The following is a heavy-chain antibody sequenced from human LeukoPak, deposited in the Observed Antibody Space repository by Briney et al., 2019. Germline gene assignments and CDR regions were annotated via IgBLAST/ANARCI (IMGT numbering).Heavy chain of an antibody. Sequence: SETLSLTCTVSGVSISTYYWSWIRQPAGKGLEWIGRIYTSGSTNYNPSLKSQVTMSVDTSKNQFSLKLSSVTAADTAVYYCARTAYCGGDCYSFDYWGQGTLVTVSS. J-gene: IGHJ4*02. CDR2: IYTSGST. CDR3: ARTAYCGGDCYSFDY. V-gene: IGHV4-4*07. CDR1: GVSISTYY. D-gene: IGHD2-21*02.